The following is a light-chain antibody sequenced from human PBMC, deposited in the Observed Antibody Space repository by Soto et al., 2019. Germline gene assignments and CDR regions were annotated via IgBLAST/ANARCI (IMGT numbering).Light chain of an antibody. CDR3: QQYDTSPPTYT. CDR1: QSVSSTF. V-gene: IGKV3-20*01. J-gene: IGKJ2*01. CDR2: GAS. Sequence: EIVLTQSPGTVSLSPGQRATLSCRASQSVSSTFLAWYQHKPGQAPRLLIHGASNRATGIPDRFSGSGSGTDFTLTITRLEPEDFAVYYCQQYDTSPPTYTFGQGTKVEI.